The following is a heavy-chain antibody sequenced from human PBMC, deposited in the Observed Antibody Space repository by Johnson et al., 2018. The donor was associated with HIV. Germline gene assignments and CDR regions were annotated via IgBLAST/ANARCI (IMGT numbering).Heavy chain of an antibody. V-gene: IGHV3-30*02. Sequence: QMQLVESGGGLVQPGGSLRLSCAASGFTVSSYGMHWVRQAPGKGLEWVAFIRYDGSNKYYADSVKGRFTISRDNSKNTLFLQMNSLRAEDTALYYCARGGTTGPSGDAFDIWGQGTMVTVSS. CDR2: IRYDGSNK. D-gene: IGHD4-17*01. CDR1: GFTVSSYG. J-gene: IGHJ3*02. CDR3: ARGGTTGPSGDAFDI.